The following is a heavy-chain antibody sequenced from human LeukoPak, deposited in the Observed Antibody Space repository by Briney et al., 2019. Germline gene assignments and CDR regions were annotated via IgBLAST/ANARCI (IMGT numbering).Heavy chain of an antibody. V-gene: IGHV3-23*01. CDR3: AKGADYYYGSGSP. D-gene: IGHD3-10*01. Sequence: PGGSLRLSCAASGFTFRNYAMSWVRQAPGKGLEWVSTIGGSGDNAYYADSVKGRFAISRDKSKKTLYLQMNSLRAEDTAIYYCAKGADYYYGSGSPWGQGTLVTVSS. CDR1: GFTFRNYA. CDR2: IGGSGDNA. J-gene: IGHJ5*02.